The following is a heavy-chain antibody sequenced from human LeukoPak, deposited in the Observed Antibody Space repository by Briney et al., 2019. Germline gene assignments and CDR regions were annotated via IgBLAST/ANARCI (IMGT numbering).Heavy chain of an antibody. J-gene: IGHJ4*02. Sequence: PGGSLRLSCAASGFTFSSYEMNWVRQAPGEGLEWVSYISSSGSTIYYADSVKGRFTISRDNAKNSLYLQMNSLRAEDTAVYYCASGIRCSSTSCYDYWGQGTLVTVSS. D-gene: IGHD2-2*01. CDR3: ASGIRCSSTSCYDY. CDR2: ISSSGSTI. V-gene: IGHV3-48*03. CDR1: GFTFSSYE.